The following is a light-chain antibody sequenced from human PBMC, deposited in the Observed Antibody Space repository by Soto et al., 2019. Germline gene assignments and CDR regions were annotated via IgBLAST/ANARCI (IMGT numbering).Light chain of an antibody. CDR3: QQANSFPIT. CDR2: GAS. CDR1: QSIANY. Sequence: DIQMTQSPSSLSASVGDRVTITCRASQSIANYLNWYQQRPGKAPKLLIYGASTLHSGVPSRFSGSESGTDFTLTISNLQPEDCAIYFCQQANSFPITFGQGTRLEIK. J-gene: IGKJ5*01. V-gene: IGKV1-12*01.